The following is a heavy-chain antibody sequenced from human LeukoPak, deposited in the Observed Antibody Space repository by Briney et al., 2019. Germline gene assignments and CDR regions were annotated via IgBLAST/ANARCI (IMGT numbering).Heavy chain of an antibody. CDR2: IRYDGSNK. CDR3: XXXXXXXXXXXXYYGYYYYYMDV. Sequence: CAASXFTFRSHGMHWVRQAPGKGLEWVAFIRYDGSNKYYADSVKGRFTIYRDNSKKTLYMQMNRLRAEDTAVYYCXXXXXXXXXXXXYYGYYYYYMDVWGKGTTVTISS. V-gene: IGHV3-30*02. J-gene: IGHJ6*03. D-gene: IGHD3-10*01. CDR1: XFTFRSHG.